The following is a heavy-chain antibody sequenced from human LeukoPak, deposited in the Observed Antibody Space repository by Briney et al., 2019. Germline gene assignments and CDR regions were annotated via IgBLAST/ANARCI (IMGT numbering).Heavy chain of an antibody. CDR1: GYSFTSNG. CDR3: ARDYYASGSFRRRFDP. CDR2: ISAYNGNT. Sequence: ASVTVSCTASGYSFTSNGISWVRQAPGQGLEWMGWISAYNGNTNYAQKLQGRVTITTDTSTSTAYMELRSLRSDDTAVYYCARDYYASGSFRRRFDPWGQGTLVTVSS. V-gene: IGHV1-18*01. J-gene: IGHJ5*02. D-gene: IGHD3-10*01.